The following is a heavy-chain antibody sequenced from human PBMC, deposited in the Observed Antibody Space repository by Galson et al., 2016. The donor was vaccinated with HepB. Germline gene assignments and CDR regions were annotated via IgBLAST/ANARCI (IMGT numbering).Heavy chain of an antibody. CDR2: ICGSGEST. D-gene: IGHD5-18*01. J-gene: IGHJ4*02. CDR3: GKYSGYCHGYFDN. V-gene: IGHV3-23*01. CDR1: GFTFRTYA. Sequence: SLRLSCAASGFTFRTYAMSWVRQAPGKGLEWVSLICGSGESTFYADSVKGRFTIPRDNSNNIVYLQMNSLRAEDTAVYYCGKYSGYCHGYFDNWGQGTLVTVSS.